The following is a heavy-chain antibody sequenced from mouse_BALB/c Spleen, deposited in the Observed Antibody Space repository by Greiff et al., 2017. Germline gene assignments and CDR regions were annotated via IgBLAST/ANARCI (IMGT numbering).Heavy chain of an antibody. CDR1: GYSITSGYY. D-gene: IGHD1-2*01. Sequence: EVKLMESGPGLVKPSQSLSLTCSVTGYSITSGYYWNWIRQFPGNKLEWMGYISYDGSNNYNPSLKNRISITRDTSKNQFFLKLNSVTTEDTATYYCARGDGYGWFAYWGQGTLVTVSA. CDR3: ARGDGYGWFAY. CDR2: ISYDGSN. V-gene: IGHV3-6*02. J-gene: IGHJ3*01.